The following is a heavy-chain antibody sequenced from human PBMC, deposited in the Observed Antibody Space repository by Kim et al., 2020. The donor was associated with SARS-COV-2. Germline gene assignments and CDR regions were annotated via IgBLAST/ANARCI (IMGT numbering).Heavy chain of an antibody. J-gene: IGHJ6*01. CDR1: GFTFSSYS. CDR2: ISSSSSYI. D-gene: IGHD3-3*01. V-gene: IGHV3-21*01. CDR3: ARDSAFTFFGEGTADNG. Sequence: GGSLRLSCAVSGFTFSSYSMNWVRQAPGKGLEWVSSISSSSSYIYYADSAKGRFTISRDNDKNSLYLQMNSLRAETKAVSYCARDSAFTFFGEGTADNG.